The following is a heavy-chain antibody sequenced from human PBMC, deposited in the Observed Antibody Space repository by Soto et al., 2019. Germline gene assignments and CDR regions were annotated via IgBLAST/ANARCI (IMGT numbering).Heavy chain of an antibody. D-gene: IGHD3-22*01. J-gene: IGHJ4*02. CDR2: INPSGGST. Sequence: ASVKVSCMASGYTFTGYYIHWMRQAPGQGVEWMGLINPSGGSTTYAQKFQGRVTMTRDTSTSTVYMDLSRRRSEDPAVYYCARSPYSSGYYEAIDYGGKGTQVTAPQ. V-gene: IGHV1-46*01. CDR1: GYTFTGYY. CDR3: ARSPYSSGYYEAIDY.